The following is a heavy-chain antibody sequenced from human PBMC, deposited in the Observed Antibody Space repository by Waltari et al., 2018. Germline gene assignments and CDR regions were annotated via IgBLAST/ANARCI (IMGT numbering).Heavy chain of an antibody. D-gene: IGHD2-21*01. CDR2: VDPEDGET. Sequence: EVQLVQSGAEVKKPGATVKISCKVSGYTFTDYYMHWVQPAPGNGLEWMGLVDPEDGETIYAEKFQGRVTITADTSTDTAYMELSSLRSEDTAVYYCATYCGSGKDLFAGDYYYGMDVWGQGTTVTVSS. J-gene: IGHJ6*02. CDR1: GYTFTDYY. V-gene: IGHV1-69-2*01. CDR3: ATYCGSGKDLFAGDYYYGMDV.